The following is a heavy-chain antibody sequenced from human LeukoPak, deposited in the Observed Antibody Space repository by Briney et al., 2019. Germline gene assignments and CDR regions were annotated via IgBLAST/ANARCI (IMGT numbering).Heavy chain of an antibody. CDR2: IRVDNGHT. CDR3: ARDWDYIVDY. Sequence: GAPVKVSCKASGYMFANYGITWVRQAPGQGLEWVGWIRVDNGHTNHAQNFQGRVTMTTDTSTSTAYMEVRSLRPDDTAVYYCARDWDYIVDYWGQGTLVTVSS. V-gene: IGHV1-18*01. J-gene: IGHJ4*02. CDR1: GYMFANYG. D-gene: IGHD5-12*01.